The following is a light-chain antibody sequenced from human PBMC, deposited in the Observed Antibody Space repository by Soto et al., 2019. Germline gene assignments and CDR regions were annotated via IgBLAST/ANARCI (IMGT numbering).Light chain of an antibody. CDR2: VAS. CDR3: QQDGTSPRT. J-gene: IGKJ4*01. Sequence: EIVLTQSPGTLSFSPGERATLSCRASQSVGSNYLAWYQQKPGQAPRLLIYVASNRATGIPDRFSGSGSGTDFALTITRVGPEEFAVYFCQQDGTSPRTFGGGTKVEIK. V-gene: IGKV3-20*01. CDR1: QSVGSNY.